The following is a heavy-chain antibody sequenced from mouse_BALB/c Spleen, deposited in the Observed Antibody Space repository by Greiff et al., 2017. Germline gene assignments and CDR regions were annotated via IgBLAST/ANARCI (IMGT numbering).Heavy chain of an antibody. CDR1: GYTFTSYY. Sequence: QVQLQQSGAELVKPGASVKLSCKASGYTFTSYYMYWVKQRPGQGLEWIGEINPSNGGTNFNEKFKSKATLTVDKSSSTAYMQLSSLTSEDSAVYYCTRRNYYYGSSYVGGFDYWGQGTTLTVSS. V-gene: IGHV1S81*02. CDR2: INPSNGGT. CDR3: TRRNYYYGSSYVGGFDY. J-gene: IGHJ2*01. D-gene: IGHD1-1*01.